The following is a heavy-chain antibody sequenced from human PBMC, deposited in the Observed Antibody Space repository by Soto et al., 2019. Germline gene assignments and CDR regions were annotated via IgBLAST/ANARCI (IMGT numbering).Heavy chain of an antibody. V-gene: IGHV3-23*01. CDR2: ISGSGGST. J-gene: IGHJ6*02. Sequence: EVQLLESGGGLVQPGGSLRLSCAASGFTFSSYAMSWVRQAPGKGLEWVSAISGSGGSTYYADSVKGRFTISRDNSKNTLYLQMNSLRAEDTAVYYCARGGGTGTTRHHYYYYGMDVWGQGTTVTVSS. CDR3: ARGGGTGTTRHHYYYYGMDV. CDR1: GFTFSSYA. D-gene: IGHD1-7*01.